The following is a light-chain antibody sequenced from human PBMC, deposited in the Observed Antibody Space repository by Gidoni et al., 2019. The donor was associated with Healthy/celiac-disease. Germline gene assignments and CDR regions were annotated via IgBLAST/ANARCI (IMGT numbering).Light chain of an antibody. Sequence: ELVVTQSPATLSVSPGERATLSCSASQSVSSNLAWYQQKPGQAPRLLIYGASTRATGIPARFSGSGSGTEFTLTISSLQSEDFAVYYCQQYNNWPPWTFGQGTKVEIK. CDR3: QQYNNWPPWT. CDR2: GAS. J-gene: IGKJ1*01. CDR1: QSVSSN. V-gene: IGKV3-15*01.